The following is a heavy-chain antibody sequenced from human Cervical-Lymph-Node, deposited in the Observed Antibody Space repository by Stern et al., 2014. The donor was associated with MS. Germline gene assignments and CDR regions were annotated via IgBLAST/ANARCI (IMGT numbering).Heavy chain of an antibody. Sequence: EVPLVQSGAELKKPGESLRISCEGSGYSLTNTWIGWVRQMHGTGLELMGIIYPGDSATRYSPSFQGRVTISDDKSINTAYLQWSSLKASDTAMYYCARGRDIARRPDYWGQGTLVTVSS. CDR3: ARGRDIARRPDY. CDR1: GYSLTNTW. J-gene: IGHJ4*02. D-gene: IGHD2-15*01. V-gene: IGHV5-51*03. CDR2: IYPGDSAT.